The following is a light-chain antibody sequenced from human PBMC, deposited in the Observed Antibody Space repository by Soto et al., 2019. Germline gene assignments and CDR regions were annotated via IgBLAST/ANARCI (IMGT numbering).Light chain of an antibody. CDR3: QQYSSYPET. CDR1: QSISSW. Sequence: DIQMTQSPSTLSASVGDRVTITCRASQSISSWLARYQQKPGKAPNLLIYEASRLESAVPSRFSGSASGTEFTLTINSLQPDDFATYFCQQYSSYPETFGQGTKVEIK. V-gene: IGKV1-5*03. J-gene: IGKJ1*01. CDR2: EAS.